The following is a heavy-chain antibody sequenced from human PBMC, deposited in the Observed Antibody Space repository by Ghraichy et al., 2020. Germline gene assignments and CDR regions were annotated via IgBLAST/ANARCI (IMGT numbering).Heavy chain of an antibody. Sequence: GESLNISCAASGFTFSSYEMNWVRQAPGKGLEWVSYISSSGSTIYYADSVMGRFTISRDNAKNSLYLQMNSLRAEDTAVYYCAREGVGSGSYYENYGMDVWGQGTTVTVSS. CDR1: GFTFSSYE. D-gene: IGHD3-10*01. CDR2: ISSSGSTI. CDR3: AREGVGSGSYYENYGMDV. V-gene: IGHV3-48*03. J-gene: IGHJ6*02.